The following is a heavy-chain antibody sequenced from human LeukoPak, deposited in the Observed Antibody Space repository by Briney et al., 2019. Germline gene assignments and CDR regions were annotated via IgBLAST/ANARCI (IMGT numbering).Heavy chain of an antibody. Sequence: SQTLSLTFAISGDSVSINSAAWNWLRQSPSRGLEWLGRTYYRSKWYNDYAVSVKSQITINPDTSKNQFSLQLNSVTPEDTAVYYCARGSHGSYYDSSGYYDPHYGMDVWGQGTTVTVSS. J-gene: IGHJ6*02. CDR2: TYYRSKWYN. D-gene: IGHD3-22*01. CDR1: GDSVSINSAA. CDR3: ARGSHGSYYDSSGYYDPHYGMDV. V-gene: IGHV6-1*01.